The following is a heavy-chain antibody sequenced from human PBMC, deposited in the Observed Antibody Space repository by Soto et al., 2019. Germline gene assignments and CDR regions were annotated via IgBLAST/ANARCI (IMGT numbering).Heavy chain of an antibody. CDR3: ARGVAGTSDY. V-gene: IGHV3-7*04. J-gene: IGHJ4*02. D-gene: IGHD6-19*01. CDR1: GFTFSSYW. CDR2: IKQAGSEK. Sequence: EVQLVESGGGLVQPGGSLRLSCAASGFTFSSYWMSWVRQAPGKGLEWVANIKQAGSEKYYVDSVKGRFTISRDNAKNSWYRQSICLRAEVTSVYYCARGVAGTSDYWGQGTPVALSP.